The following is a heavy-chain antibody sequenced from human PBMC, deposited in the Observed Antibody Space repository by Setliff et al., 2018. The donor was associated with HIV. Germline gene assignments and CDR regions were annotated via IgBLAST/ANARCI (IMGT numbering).Heavy chain of an antibody. Sequence: SETLSLTCAVYGGSFSAYYWSWIRQPPGKGLEWIGEINHSGSTNYNPSLKTRVTIIVDTSKNQFSLKLNSVSPTDTAVYYCTRLALGNWGQGTLVTVSS. V-gene: IGHV4-34*01. CDR3: TRLALGN. J-gene: IGHJ4*02. CDR2: INHSGST. D-gene: IGHD3-3*02. CDR1: GGSFSAYY.